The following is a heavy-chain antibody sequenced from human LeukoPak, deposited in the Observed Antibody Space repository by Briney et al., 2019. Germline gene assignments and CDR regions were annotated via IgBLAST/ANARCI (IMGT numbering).Heavy chain of an antibody. CDR2: ISAYNGNT. D-gene: IGHD3-3*01. CDR3: ARVRDYDFWSGYSGNFDY. V-gene: IGHV1-18*01. J-gene: IGHJ4*02. CDR1: YTFXXXG. Sequence: YTFXXXGISWVRQAPGQGLEWMGWISAYNGNTNYAQKLQGRVTMTTDTSTSTAYMELRSLRSDDTAVYYCARVRDYDFWSGYSGNFDYWGQGTLVTVSS.